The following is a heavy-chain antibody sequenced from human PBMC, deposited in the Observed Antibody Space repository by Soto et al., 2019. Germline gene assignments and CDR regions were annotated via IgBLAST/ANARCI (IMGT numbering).Heavy chain of an antibody. CDR1: GYTFTSYD. Sequence: GASVKVSCKASGYTFTSYDINWVRQATGQGLEWMGWMNPNSGNTGYAQKFQGRVTMTRNTSISTAYLELSRLISEDTAVYYCARGGGYRSSTSCYTDYYYYYGMDVCGQGTTVTVSS. D-gene: IGHD2-2*02. CDR2: MNPNSGNT. J-gene: IGHJ6*02. V-gene: IGHV1-8*01. CDR3: ARGGGYRSSTSCYTDYYYYYGMDV.